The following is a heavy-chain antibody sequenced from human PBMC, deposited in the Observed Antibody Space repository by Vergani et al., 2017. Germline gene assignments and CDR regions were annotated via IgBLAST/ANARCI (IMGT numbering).Heavy chain of an antibody. J-gene: IGHJ6*02. Sequence: EVQLVESGGGLVKRGGSLRLSCAASGFTFSSYSMNWVRQAPGKGLEWVSSISSSSSYIHYSDSLKGRFTISRDNAKSSLYLQMNSLRAEDTGVYYCARERYYLDSGSYPYCYYYGLDVWGQGTAVTVSS. CDR2: ISSSSSYI. CDR1: GFTFSSYS. D-gene: IGHD3-10*01. V-gene: IGHV3-21*01. CDR3: ARERYYLDSGSYPYCYYYGLDV.